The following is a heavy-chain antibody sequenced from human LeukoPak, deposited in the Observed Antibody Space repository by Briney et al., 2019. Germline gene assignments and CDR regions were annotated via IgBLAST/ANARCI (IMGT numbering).Heavy chain of an antibody. Sequence: GGSLRLSCAASGFTFSSYAMHWVRQAPGKGLEWVAVISYDGSNKYYADSVKGRFTISRDNSKNTLYLQMNSLRAEDTAVYYCARDGVVPAAMMAIAWGNFDYWGQGTLVTVSS. D-gene: IGHD2-2*01. J-gene: IGHJ4*02. CDR3: ARDGVVPAAMMAIAWGNFDY. CDR2: ISYDGSNK. CDR1: GFTFSSYA. V-gene: IGHV3-30-3*01.